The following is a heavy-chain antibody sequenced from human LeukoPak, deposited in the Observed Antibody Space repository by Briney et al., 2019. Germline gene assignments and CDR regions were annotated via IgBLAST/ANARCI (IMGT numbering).Heavy chain of an antibody. D-gene: IGHD2/OR15-2a*01. V-gene: IGHV4-59*01. CDR1: GGSISSYY. CDR2: IYYSGST. CDR3: AREVKVGNTDTGYYFDY. Sequence: SETLSLTCTVSGGSISSYYWSWIRRPPGKGLEWIGYIYYSGSTNYNPSLKRRVTISVDTSKSQFSLKLNSVTAADTAVYYCAREVKVGNTDTGYYFDYWGQGILVTVSS. J-gene: IGHJ4*02.